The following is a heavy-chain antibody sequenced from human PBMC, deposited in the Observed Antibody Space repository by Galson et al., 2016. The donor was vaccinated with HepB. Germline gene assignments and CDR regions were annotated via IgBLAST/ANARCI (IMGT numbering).Heavy chain of an antibody. CDR1: NYTFSNYA. V-gene: IGHV1-18*01. CDR2: ISGYNGDT. Sequence: SVKVSCKASNYTFSNYAFAWVRQAPGQGLECMGWISGYNGDTTYPQKFQGRVTMTIDTSTTTAYMELRGLRSDDTAVYYCARDSGYAAFDIWGQGTMVTVSS. CDR3: ARDSGYAAFDI. D-gene: IGHD3-22*01. J-gene: IGHJ3*02.